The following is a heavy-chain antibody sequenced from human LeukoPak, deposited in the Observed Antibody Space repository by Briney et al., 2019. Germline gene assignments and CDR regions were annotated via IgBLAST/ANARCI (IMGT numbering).Heavy chain of an antibody. CDR1: GFTFSSYW. CDR3: ARDPQPAWFGELFRWFDP. D-gene: IGHD3-10*01. Sequence: QPGGSLRLSCAASGFTFSSYWMHWARQAPGKGLVWVSRINSDGSSTSYADSVKGRFTISRDNAKNTLYLQMNSLRAEDTAVYYCARDPQPAWFGELFRWFDPWGQGTLVTVSS. CDR2: INSDGSST. V-gene: IGHV3-74*01. J-gene: IGHJ5*02.